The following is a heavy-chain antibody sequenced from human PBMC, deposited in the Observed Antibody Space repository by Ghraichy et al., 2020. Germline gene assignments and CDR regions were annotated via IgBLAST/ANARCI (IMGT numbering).Heavy chain of an antibody. CDR2: INHSGST. J-gene: IGHJ6*03. D-gene: IGHD2-2*01. CDR1: GGSFSGYY. Sequence: SETLSLTCAVYGGSFSGYYWSWIRQPPGKGLEWIGEINHSGSTNYNPSLKSRVTISVDTSKNQFSLKLSSVTAADTAVYYCARTVYCSSTSCWYYYMDVWGKGTTVTVSS. V-gene: IGHV4-34*01. CDR3: ARTVYCSSTSCWYYYMDV.